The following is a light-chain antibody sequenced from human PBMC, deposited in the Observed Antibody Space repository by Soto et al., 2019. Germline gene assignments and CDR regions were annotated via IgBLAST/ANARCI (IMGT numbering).Light chain of an antibody. J-gene: IGLJ2*01. CDR3: SSYADNYNLV. Sequence: QSALTQPPSASGSPGQSVTISCTGTSSDVGGYNYVSWYQQHPGKAPKLMMYEVTKRPSGVPDRFSGSKFGNTASLTVSGLQAEDEADYYCSSYADNYNLVFGGGTKLTVL. V-gene: IGLV2-8*01. CDR2: EVT. CDR1: SSDVGGYNY.